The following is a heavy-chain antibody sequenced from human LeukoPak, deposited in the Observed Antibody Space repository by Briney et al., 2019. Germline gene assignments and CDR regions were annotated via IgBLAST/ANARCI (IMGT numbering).Heavy chain of an antibody. J-gene: IGHJ4*02. CDR2: ISGSTGDT. D-gene: IGHD1-26*01. CDR1: GFTFSTFA. V-gene: IGHV3-23*01. CDR3: AKDKGYSGSFPYFDY. Sequence: GGSLRLSCAASGFTFSTFAMIWVRQPPGKGLEWVSSISGSTGDTYYADSVKGRFTISRDNSKNTLYLQMNSLRAEDTALYYCAKDKGYSGSFPYFDYWGQGTLVTVSS.